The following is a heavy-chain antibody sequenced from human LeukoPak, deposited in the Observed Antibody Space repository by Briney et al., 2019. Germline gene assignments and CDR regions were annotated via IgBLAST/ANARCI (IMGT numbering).Heavy chain of an antibody. J-gene: IGHJ4*02. CDR3: AREKSITMVRGGFDY. V-gene: IGHV3-7*01. Sequence: GGSLRLSCAASGFTFDDYGMSWVRQAPGKGLEWVAIMEEYGSYIFYVDSVKGRFIISRDNARNSLYLQMNNLRAEDTAVYYCAREKSITMVRGGFDYWGQGTLVTVSS. D-gene: IGHD3-10*01. CDR2: MEEYGSYI. CDR1: GFTFDDYG.